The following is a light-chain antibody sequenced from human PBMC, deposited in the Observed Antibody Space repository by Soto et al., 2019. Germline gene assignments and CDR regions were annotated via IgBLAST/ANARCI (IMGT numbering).Light chain of an antibody. CDR2: AVS. CDR1: QSVYNN. CDR3: QQYNDWRT. J-gene: IGKJ1*01. V-gene: IGKV3-15*01. Sequence: EILMTQSPSTLSLSPFQTSXXSRRASQSVYNNLAWYQQKPGQAPRLLIHAVSTRATGVPARFSGSGSGTEFTLTISSLQSEDFAVYYCQQYNDWRTFGQGTKVDI.